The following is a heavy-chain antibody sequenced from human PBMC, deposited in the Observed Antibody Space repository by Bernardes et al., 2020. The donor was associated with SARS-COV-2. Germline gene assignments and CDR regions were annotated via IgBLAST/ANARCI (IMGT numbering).Heavy chain of an antibody. CDR3: ARDWDYGESGYYYGVDV. Sequence: GGSLRLFCAASGFTFSSYAMSWVRQAPGKGLEWVSAISGSGGSTYYADSVKGRFTISRDNSKNTLYLQMNSLRPEDTAVYYCARDWDYGESGYYYGVDVWGQGTTVTVSS. D-gene: IGHD4-17*01. CDR2: ISGSGGST. CDR1: GFTFSSYA. V-gene: IGHV3-23*01. J-gene: IGHJ6*02.